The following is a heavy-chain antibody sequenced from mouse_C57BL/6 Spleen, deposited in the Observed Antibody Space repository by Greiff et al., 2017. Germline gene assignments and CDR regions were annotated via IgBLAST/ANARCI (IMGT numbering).Heavy chain of an antibody. Sequence: QVQLQQPGTELVKPGASVKLSCKASGYTFTSYWMHWVKQRPGQGLEWIGNINPSNGGTNYNEKFKSKATLTVDKSSSTAYMQRSSLTSEDSAVYYCARGDYGSSGTWFAYWGQGTLVTVSA. CDR1: GYTFTSYW. CDR3: ARGDYGSSGTWFAY. V-gene: IGHV1-53*01. CDR2: INPSNGGT. D-gene: IGHD1-1*01. J-gene: IGHJ3*01.